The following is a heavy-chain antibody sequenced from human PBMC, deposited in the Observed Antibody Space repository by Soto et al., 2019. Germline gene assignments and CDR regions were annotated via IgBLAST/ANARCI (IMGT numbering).Heavy chain of an antibody. CDR2: IYTGGNT. CDR1: GFTVRSNF. Sequence: PGGSLRLSCAASGFTVRSNFMSWVRQAPGKGLEWVSIIYTGGNTDYTDSVKGRFTISRDNSKNTVYLQMNSLRAEDTAVYFCARDIFGDGWWFDPWGQGTLVTVSS. J-gene: IGHJ5*02. CDR3: ARDIFGDGWWFDP. D-gene: IGHD3-16*01. V-gene: IGHV3-53*01.